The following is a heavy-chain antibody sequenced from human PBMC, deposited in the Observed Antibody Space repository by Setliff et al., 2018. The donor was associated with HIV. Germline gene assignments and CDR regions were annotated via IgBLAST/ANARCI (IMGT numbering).Heavy chain of an antibody. CDR1: GFTFSTSA. Sequence: GGSLRLSCAASGFTFSTSAMHWVRQAPGKGLEWVATISPDGSDKYYADSVKGRFPISRDNSKNIVYLQMNGLRAEDTAVYFCAISQDDGYYPLDYWGQGTLVTVSS. CDR2: ISPDGSDK. D-gene: IGHD3-22*01. J-gene: IGHJ4*02. CDR3: AISQDDGYYPLDY. V-gene: IGHV3-30*16.